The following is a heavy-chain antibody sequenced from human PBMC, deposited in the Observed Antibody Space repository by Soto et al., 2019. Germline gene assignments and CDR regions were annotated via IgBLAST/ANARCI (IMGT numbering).Heavy chain of an antibody. V-gene: IGHV3-23*01. CDR3: AKGAMIVVAATHYFDY. CDR2: ISGSGGST. D-gene: IGHD3-22*01. CDR1: GCTFSSYA. J-gene: IGHJ4*02. Sequence: GGSLRLSCVASGCTFSSYAMSWVRQAPGKGLEWVSGISGSGGSTYYADSVKGRFTISRDNSKDTLYLQMNRLRAEDTAVYYCAKGAMIVVAATHYFDYWGQGTLVTVSS.